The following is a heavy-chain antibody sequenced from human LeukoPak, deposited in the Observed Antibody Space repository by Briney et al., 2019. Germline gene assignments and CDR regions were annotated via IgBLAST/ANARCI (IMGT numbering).Heavy chain of an antibody. CDR3: ARDRSEEAHYYNSSCFDY. CDR1: GDSISSYRDA. Sequence: SQTLSVTCVISGDSISSYRDAWNWIRQSPSRGLEWLVSTYFRSKWYNDYAESMKSRLTINPDTSKNQFSLHLNSVTPEDTAVYYCARDRSEEAHYYNSSCFDYWGKGALVTVSS. V-gene: IGHV6-1*01. J-gene: IGHJ4*02. CDR2: TYFRSKWYN. D-gene: IGHD6-13*01.